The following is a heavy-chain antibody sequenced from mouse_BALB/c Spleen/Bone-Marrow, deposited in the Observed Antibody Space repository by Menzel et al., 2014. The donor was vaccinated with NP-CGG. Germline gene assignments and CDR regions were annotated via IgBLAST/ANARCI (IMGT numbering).Heavy chain of an antibody. J-gene: IGHJ2*01. CDR3: ARDLITTVVTEARDY. V-gene: IGHV7-1*02. CDR1: GFTFSDFY. Sequence: EVKLVESGGGLVQPGGSLRLSCAASGFTFSDFYMEWVRQPPGKRLEWIAASRSKANDYTTEYSASVKGRFIVSRDTSQSILYHQMNFLRAEDTAIYYCARDLITTVVTEARDYWGQGTTLTVSS. D-gene: IGHD1-1*01. CDR2: SRSKANDYTT.